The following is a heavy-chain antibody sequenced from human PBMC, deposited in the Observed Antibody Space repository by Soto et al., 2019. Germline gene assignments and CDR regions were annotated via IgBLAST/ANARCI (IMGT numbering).Heavy chain of an antibody. CDR1: GFTFSSYA. CDR2: ISGSGGTT. Sequence: EVQLLESGGGLVQPGGSLRLSCAASGFTFSSYAMSWVRQAPGRGLEWVSAISGSGGTTYYGDSVRGRFTVSRDNSRDTLYLQMNSLRADDTALYYCARNCGGDCCTNFDYWGQGTLVTVSS. D-gene: IGHD2-21*02. CDR3: ARNCGGDCCTNFDY. J-gene: IGHJ4*02. V-gene: IGHV3-23*01.